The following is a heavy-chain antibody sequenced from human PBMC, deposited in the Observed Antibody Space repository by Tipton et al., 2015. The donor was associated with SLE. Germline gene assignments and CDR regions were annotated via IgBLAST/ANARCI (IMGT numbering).Heavy chain of an antibody. CDR2: ISFDGSNE. J-gene: IGHJ4*02. Sequence: SLRLSCAASGFTFSNYAMHWVRQAPGKGLEWVAVISFDGSNEYYADSVKGRFTISRDNSKNTLYLQMNSLRTEDTAVYYCARDIEYYGSGRYPKVGDGGQGTRVTVSS. CDR3: ARDIEYYGSGRYPKVGD. CDR1: GFTFSNYA. D-gene: IGHD3-10*01. V-gene: IGHV3-30*04.